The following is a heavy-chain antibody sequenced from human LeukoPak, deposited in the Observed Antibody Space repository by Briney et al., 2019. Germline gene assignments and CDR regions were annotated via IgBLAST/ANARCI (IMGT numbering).Heavy chain of an antibody. Sequence: GGSLRLSCAASGFTFSTYGMHWVRQAPGKGLEWRALLSYDGSNKYYADSVKGRFTISRDNSENTVYLQMNSLRAEDTAVYYCAKGGYCSSSSCYQGVFDIWGQGTVVTVSS. CDR1: GFTFSTYG. D-gene: IGHD2-2*03. V-gene: IGHV3-30*18. J-gene: IGHJ3*02. CDR2: LSYDGSNK. CDR3: AKGGYCSSSSCYQGVFDI.